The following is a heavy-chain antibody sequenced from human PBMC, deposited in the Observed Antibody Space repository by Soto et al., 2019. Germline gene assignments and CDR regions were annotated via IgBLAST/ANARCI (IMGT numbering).Heavy chain of an antibody. Sequence: QLQLQESGPGLVKPSETLSLTCTVSGGSISSSSYYWGWIRQPPGKGLEWIGSIYYSGSTYYNPSLKSRVTISVDTSKNQFSLKLSSVTAADTAVYYCAVVVAATGDYYYYYGMDVWGQGTTVTVSS. V-gene: IGHV4-39*01. CDR1: GGSISSSSYY. CDR3: AVVVAATGDYYYYYGMDV. D-gene: IGHD2-15*01. CDR2: IYYSGST. J-gene: IGHJ6*02.